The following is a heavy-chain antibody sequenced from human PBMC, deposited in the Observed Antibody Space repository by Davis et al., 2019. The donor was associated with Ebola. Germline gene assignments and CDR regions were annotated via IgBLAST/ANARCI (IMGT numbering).Heavy chain of an antibody. CDR1: GGTFSSYA. CDR2: IIPILGIA. V-gene: IGHV1-69*04. Sequence: SVKVSCKASGGTFSSYAINWVRQAPGQGLECMGRIIPILGIANYAQKFQGRVTITANKSTSTAYMELRSLRSDDTAVYYCARRRDYDAFDIWGQGTMVTVSS. J-gene: IGHJ3*02. CDR3: ARRRDYDAFDI. D-gene: IGHD2-21*01.